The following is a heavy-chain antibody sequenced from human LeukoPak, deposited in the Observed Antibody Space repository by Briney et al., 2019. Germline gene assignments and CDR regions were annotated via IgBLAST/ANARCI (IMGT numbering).Heavy chain of an antibody. J-gene: IGHJ6*02. CDR2: ISGSGGST. Sequence: GGSLRLSCAASEFTFSSYAMSWVRQAPGKGLEWVSAISGSGGSTYYADSVKGRFTISRDNSKNTLYLQVNSLRAEDTAVYYCARDSSHYYDSSGYLTDYYGMDVWGQGTTVTVSS. CDR3: ARDSSHYYDSSGYLTDYYGMDV. D-gene: IGHD3-22*01. CDR1: EFTFSSYA. V-gene: IGHV3-23*01.